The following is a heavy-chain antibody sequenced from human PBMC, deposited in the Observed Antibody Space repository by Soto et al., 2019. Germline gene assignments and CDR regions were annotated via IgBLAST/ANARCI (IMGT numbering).Heavy chain of an antibody. Sequence: ASVKVSCKASGYTFTSYGISWVRQAPGQGLEWMGWISAYNGNTNYAQKLQGRVTMTTDTSTSTAYMELRSLRSEDTAVYYCESSDTSAIDYWGQGSLVTVSS. J-gene: IGHJ4*02. V-gene: IGHV1-18*01. CDR1: GYTFTSYG. CDR3: ESSDTSAIDY. CDR2: ISAYNGNT. D-gene: IGHD2-2*02.